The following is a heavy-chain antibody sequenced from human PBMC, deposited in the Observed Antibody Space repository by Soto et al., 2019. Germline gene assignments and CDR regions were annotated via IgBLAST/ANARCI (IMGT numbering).Heavy chain of an antibody. CDR1: GFIFSTYA. J-gene: IGHJ3*02. V-gene: IGHV3-23*01. CDR2: ISSSGDSA. D-gene: IGHD4-17*01. Sequence: QPGGSLRLSCAASGFIFSTYAMNWVRQAPGKGLEWVSAISSSGDSAYYAESVRGRFTISRDNSINTLYLQMRSLRPGDTAVYYCAHPRGYGVFDAVDIWGQGTMVTVSS. CDR3: AHPRGYGVFDAVDI.